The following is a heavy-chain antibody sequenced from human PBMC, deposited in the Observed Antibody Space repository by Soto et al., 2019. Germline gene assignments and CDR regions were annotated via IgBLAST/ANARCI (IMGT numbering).Heavy chain of an antibody. Sequence: QVHLQESGPGLVKPSQTLSLTCTVSGGSISRGDYYWTWIRQPPGKGMEWIGYIYYSGSTYYSPSLKSRVSISVDTTKNQFSLKLSSVTAADTAVYYCAREQMPDPYFDYWGQGTLVTVSS. V-gene: IGHV4-30-4*01. CDR1: GGSISRGDYY. CDR2: IYYSGST. D-gene: IGHD2-2*01. CDR3: AREQMPDPYFDY. J-gene: IGHJ4*02.